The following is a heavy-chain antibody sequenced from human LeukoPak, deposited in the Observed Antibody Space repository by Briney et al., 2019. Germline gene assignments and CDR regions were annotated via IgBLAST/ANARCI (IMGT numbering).Heavy chain of an antibody. CDR3: ARENYEHYYGMDV. V-gene: IGHV1-2*04. Sequence: ASVKVSCKASGYTFTGYYMHWVRQAPGQGLEWMGWINPNSGGTNYAQKFQGWVTMTRDTSISTAYMELSRLRSDDTAVYYCARENYEHYYGMDVWGQGTTVTVSS. CDR1: GYTFTGYY. J-gene: IGHJ6*02. CDR2: INPNSGGT. D-gene: IGHD3-3*01.